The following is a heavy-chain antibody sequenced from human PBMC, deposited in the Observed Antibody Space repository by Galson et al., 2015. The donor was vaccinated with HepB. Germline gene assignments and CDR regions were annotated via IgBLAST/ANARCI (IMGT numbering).Heavy chain of an antibody. V-gene: IGHV3-23*01. D-gene: IGHD6-19*01. CDR1: GFTFSSYA. J-gene: IGHJ4*02. CDR2: ITGSSGGT. Sequence: SLRLSCAASGFTFSSYAMSWVRQAPGKGLEWVSGITGSSGGTDYADSVKGRFTISRDNSKNTLYLQMNSLRAEDTAVYYCAKKYSSDRGCFDHWGQGTLVTASS. CDR3: AKKYSSDRGCFDH.